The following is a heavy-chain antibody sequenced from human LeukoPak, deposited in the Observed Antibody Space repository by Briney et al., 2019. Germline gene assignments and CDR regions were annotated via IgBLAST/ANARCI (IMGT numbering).Heavy chain of an antibody. CDR3: ARGNTAMVT. V-gene: IGHV3-33*08. CDR2: IWYDGSNK. Sequence: GGSLRLSCAASGFTFSSYSMNWVRQAPGKGLEWVAVIWYDGSNKYYADSVKGRFTISRDNSKNTLYLQMNSLRAEDTAAYYCARGNTAMVTWGQGTLVTVSS. D-gene: IGHD5-18*01. CDR1: GFTFSSYS. J-gene: IGHJ4*02.